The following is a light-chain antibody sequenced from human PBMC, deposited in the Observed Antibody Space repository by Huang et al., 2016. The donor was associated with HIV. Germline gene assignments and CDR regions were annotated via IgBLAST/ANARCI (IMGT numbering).Light chain of an antibody. CDR3: QQRGDWPLT. CDR2: AAS. V-gene: IGKV3-11*01. Sequence: EIVLTQSPATLSLSPGERATLSCRASQTISSSLAWYQQKPGQAPRLLIYAASSRATGIPARFSGWGSGTDVTLTISSLEPEDVAVYYCQQRGDWPLTFGGGTKVEIK. CDR1: QTISSS. J-gene: IGKJ4*01.